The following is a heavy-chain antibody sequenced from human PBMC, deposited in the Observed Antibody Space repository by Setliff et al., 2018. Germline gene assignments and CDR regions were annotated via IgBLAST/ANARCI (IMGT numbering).Heavy chain of an antibody. CDR2: ISYEGIDK. D-gene: IGHD2-21*01. CDR1: GFTFSSYA. J-gene: IGHJ4*02. Sequence: GGSLRLSCAASGFTFSSYALHWVRQAPGKGLEWVTLISYEGIDKYYADSVKGRFTVSRDNSRNILYLQLNSLRAEDTALYFCAKQTYCGSDCYSDFDYWGPGTLVTVSS. CDR3: AKQTYCGSDCYSDFDY. V-gene: IGHV3-30*04.